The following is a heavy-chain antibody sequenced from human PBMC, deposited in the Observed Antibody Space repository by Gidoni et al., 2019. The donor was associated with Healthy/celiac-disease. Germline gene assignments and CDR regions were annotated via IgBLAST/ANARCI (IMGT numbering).Heavy chain of an antibody. J-gene: IGHJ4*02. D-gene: IGHD3-22*01. Sequence: ASGFTFSSYAMHWVRQAPGKGLEWVAVISYDGSNKYYADSVKGRFTISRDNSKNTLYLQMNSLRAEDTAVYYCARDAYYYDSSGYPLGSVFDYWGQGTLVTVSS. CDR1: GFTFSSYA. CDR2: ISYDGSNK. CDR3: ARDAYYYDSSGYPLGSVFDY. V-gene: IGHV3-30-3*01.